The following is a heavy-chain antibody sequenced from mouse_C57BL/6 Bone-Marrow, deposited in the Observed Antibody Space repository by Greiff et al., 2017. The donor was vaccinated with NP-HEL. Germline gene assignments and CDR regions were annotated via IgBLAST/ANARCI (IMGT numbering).Heavy chain of an antibody. CDR2: IYPRSGNT. CDR1: GYTFTSYG. CDR3: AGGAFAY. J-gene: IGHJ3*01. V-gene: IGHV1-81*01. Sequence: VQLQQSGAELARPGASVKLSCKASGYTFTSYGISWVKQRPGQGLEWIGEIYPRSGNTYYNEKFKGKATLTADKSSSTAYMVLRSLTSEDSAVYFCAGGAFAYWGQGTLVTVSA.